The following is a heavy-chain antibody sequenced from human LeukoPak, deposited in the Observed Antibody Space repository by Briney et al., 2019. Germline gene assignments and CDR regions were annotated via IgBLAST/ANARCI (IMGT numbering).Heavy chain of an antibody. CDR2: ISYDGSNK. Sequence: PGGSLRLSCAASGFTFSSYAMHWVRQAPGKGLEWVAVISYDGSNKYYADSVKGRFTISRDNSKNTLYLQMNSLRAEDTAVYYCARRGIAVAGGFSWGQGTWVTVS. D-gene: IGHD6-19*01. CDR3: ARRGIAVAGGFS. J-gene: IGHJ5*02. V-gene: IGHV3-30*04. CDR1: GFTFSSYA.